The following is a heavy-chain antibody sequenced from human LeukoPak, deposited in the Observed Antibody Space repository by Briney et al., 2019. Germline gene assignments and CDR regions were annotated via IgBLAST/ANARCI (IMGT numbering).Heavy chain of an antibody. CDR2: ISSSSSTI. J-gene: IGHJ4*02. CDR3: AQDGAWLRFDH. CDR1: AFTFSTYG. V-gene: IGHV3-48*01. D-gene: IGHD5-12*01. Sequence: SGGSLRLSCAASAFTFSTYGMHWVRQAPGKGLEWVSYISSSSSTIYYADSVKGRFTISRDNAKNSLYLQMNSLRVDDTARYYCAQDGAWLRFDHWGQGTLVTVSS.